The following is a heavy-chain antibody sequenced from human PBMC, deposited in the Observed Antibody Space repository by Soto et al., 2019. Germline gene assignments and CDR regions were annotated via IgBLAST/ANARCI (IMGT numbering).Heavy chain of an antibody. D-gene: IGHD3-16*01. Sequence: PSQTLSLTCTVSWGSISNHYCRCIRQPPGKGLEWIGYIYYSGSTNYNPSLKSRVTISVDTSKNQFSLKLSSVTAADTAVYYCARGPRGNDYWGQGTLVTVSS. V-gene: IGHV4-59*08. CDR1: WGSISNHY. J-gene: IGHJ4*02. CDR2: IYYSGST. CDR3: ARGPRGNDY.